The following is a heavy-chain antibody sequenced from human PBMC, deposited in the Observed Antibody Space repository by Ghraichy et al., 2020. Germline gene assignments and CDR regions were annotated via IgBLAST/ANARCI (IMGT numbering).Heavy chain of an antibody. D-gene: IGHD3-22*01. CDR3: ARVVHYYDSSGALVY. V-gene: IGHV1-2*04. CDR1: GYTFTGYY. J-gene: IGHJ4*02. CDR2: INPNSGGT. Sequence: ASVKVSCKASGYTFTGYYMHWVRQAPGQGLEWMGWINPNSGGTNYAQKFQGWVTMTRDTSISTAYMELSRLRSDDTAVYYFARVVHYYDSSGALVYWGQGTLVTVSS.